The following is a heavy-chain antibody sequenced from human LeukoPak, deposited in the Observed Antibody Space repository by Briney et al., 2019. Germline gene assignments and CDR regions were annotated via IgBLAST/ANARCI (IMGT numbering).Heavy chain of an antibody. CDR1: GVTFSSYS. V-gene: IGHV3-21*01. Sequence: GGSLRLSCAASGVTFSSYSMNWVRQAPGKGLEWVSSISSSSSYIYYPDSVKGRFTISRDNAKNSLYLQMNSLRADDTAVYYCAKDPRYYGSGSYYNLYNYFDYWGQGTLVTVSS. D-gene: IGHD3-10*01. J-gene: IGHJ4*02. CDR3: AKDPRYYGSGSYYNLYNYFDY. CDR2: ISSSSSYI.